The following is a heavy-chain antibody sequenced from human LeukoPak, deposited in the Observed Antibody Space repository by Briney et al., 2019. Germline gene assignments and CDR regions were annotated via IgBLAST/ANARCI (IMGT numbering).Heavy chain of an antibody. J-gene: IGHJ4*02. D-gene: IGHD6-19*01. Sequence: ASVKVSCKASGYTFTNYAMNWVRQAPGQGLEWMGWINTNTGNPTYAQGFTGRFVFSLDTSVSTAYLQISSLKAEDTAVYHCAKSYDSIGWRFDYWGQGTVVTVSS. CDR1: GYTFTNYA. V-gene: IGHV7-4-1*02. CDR3: AKSYDSIGWRFDY. CDR2: INTNTGNP.